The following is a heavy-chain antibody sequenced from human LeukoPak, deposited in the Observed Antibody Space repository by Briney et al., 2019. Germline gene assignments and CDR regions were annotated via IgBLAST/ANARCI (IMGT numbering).Heavy chain of an antibody. CDR3: AKHLHLWASFDS. CDR2: IGTSNAGT. J-gene: IGHJ4*02. V-gene: IGHV3-23*01. D-gene: IGHD5-18*01. Sequence: GGSLRLSCAASGFTSSSSTMSWVRQAPGKGLEWVPTIGTSNAGTYYADSVKGRFTISRDNPRNTLYLHMTSLRAEDTAIHYCAKHLHLWASFDSWGQGTLVTVSS. CDR1: GFTSSSST.